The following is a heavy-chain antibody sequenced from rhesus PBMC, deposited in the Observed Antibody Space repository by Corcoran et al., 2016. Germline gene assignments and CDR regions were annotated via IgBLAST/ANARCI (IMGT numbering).Heavy chain of an antibody. CDR3: ARAGLTRMITGYYTYQYYFVY. Sequence: QVQLQESGPGLVKPSENLPLTCAVSGGSFRSYWWSWMRPPPGKGRAGIGEVNGNRGSTNYNPSLKSRVTISTDTSKNQFSLKLSSVTAADTAVYYCARAGLTRMITGYYTYQYYFVYWGQGVLVTVSS. D-gene: IGHD3-9*01. V-gene: IGHV4-80*01. CDR2: VNGNRGST. J-gene: IGHJ4*01. CDR1: GGSFRSYW.